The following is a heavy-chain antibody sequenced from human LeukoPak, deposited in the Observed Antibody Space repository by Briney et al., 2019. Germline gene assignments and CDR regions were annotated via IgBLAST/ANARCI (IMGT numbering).Heavy chain of an antibody. Sequence: GESLKISCQASGYSFTNYWIGWVRQMPGKGLEWMGIIYPGDSDTRYSPSFQGQVTISADKSISTAYLQWSSLKASDTAMYYCARQRYYDSSGQFDPWGQGTLVTVSS. J-gene: IGHJ5*02. CDR1: GYSFTNYW. CDR3: ARQRYYDSSGQFDP. CDR2: IYPGDSDT. D-gene: IGHD3-22*01. V-gene: IGHV5-51*01.